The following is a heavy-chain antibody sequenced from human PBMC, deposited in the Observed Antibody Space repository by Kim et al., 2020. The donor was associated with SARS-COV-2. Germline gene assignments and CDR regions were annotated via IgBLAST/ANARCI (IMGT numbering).Heavy chain of an antibody. J-gene: IGHJ4*02. D-gene: IGHD2-15*01. Sequence: SVKVSCKASGGTFSSYAISWVRQAPGQGLEWMGGIIPIFGAANYAQKFQGRVTITADESTSTAYMELSSLRSEDTAVYYCARGYCSGGSCYPGVIWGQGTLVTVSS. CDR1: GGTFSSYA. CDR2: IIPIFGAA. CDR3: ARGYCSGGSCYPGVI. V-gene: IGHV1-69*13.